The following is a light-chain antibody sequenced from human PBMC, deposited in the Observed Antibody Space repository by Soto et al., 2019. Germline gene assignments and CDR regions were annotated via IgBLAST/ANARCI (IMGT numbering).Light chain of an antibody. J-gene: IGKJ5*01. CDR1: QTVSSN. Sequence: EIVLTQSPGTLSLSPGERATLSCRASQTVSSNYLAWYQQKPGQAPRLLIYGASTRATGIPARFSGSGSGTEFTLTISGLQSEDSAVYFCQQYNNWPFSFGQGTRLEIK. V-gene: IGKV3-15*01. CDR2: GAS. CDR3: QQYNNWPFS.